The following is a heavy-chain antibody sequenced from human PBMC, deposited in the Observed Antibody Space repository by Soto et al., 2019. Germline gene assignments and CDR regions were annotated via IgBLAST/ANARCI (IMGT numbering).Heavy chain of an antibody. V-gene: IGHV3-21*01. CDR2: ISSSSSYI. CDR1: GFTFSSYS. CDR3: ARARVPNWFDP. D-gene: IGHD2-2*01. J-gene: IGHJ5*02. Sequence: GGSLRLSCAASGFTFSSYSMNWVRQAPGKGLEWVSSISSSSSYIYYADSVKGRFTISRDNAKNSLYPQMNSLRAEDTAVYYCARARVPNWFDPWGQGTLVTVSS.